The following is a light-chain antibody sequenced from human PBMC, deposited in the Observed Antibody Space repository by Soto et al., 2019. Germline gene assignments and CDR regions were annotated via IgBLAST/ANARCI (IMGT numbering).Light chain of an antibody. J-gene: IGLJ2*01. V-gene: IGLV1-44*01. CDR3: AAWDDSLNVPV. CDR2: DTN. CDR1: SSNIGLND. Sequence: QSVLTQPPSASGTPGQTVTISCSGSSSNIGLNDVHWYRQLSGTAPQILIYDTNQQATGVPDRFSGSRSGTSASLAIHGLQSEDEADYHCAAWDDSLNVPVFGGGTKVTVL.